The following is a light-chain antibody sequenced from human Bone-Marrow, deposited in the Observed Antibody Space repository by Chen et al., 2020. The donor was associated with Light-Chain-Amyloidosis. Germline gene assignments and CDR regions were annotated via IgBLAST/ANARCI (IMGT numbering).Light chain of an antibody. CDR3: SSYTITNTLV. Sequence: SALTQPAPLSASPGQSIIIPRSGTSSDLGGDNHVSWYQQHPDTAPKLMIYEVTNRPSWVPDRFSGSKSDNTASLTISGLQTEDEADYFCSSYTITNTLVFGSGTRVTVL. CDR1: SSDLGGDNH. V-gene: IGLV2-14*01. J-gene: IGLJ1*01. CDR2: EVT.